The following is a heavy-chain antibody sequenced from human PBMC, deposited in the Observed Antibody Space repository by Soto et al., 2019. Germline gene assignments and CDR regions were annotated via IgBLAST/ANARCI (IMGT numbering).Heavy chain of an antibody. CDR3: ARDSFVGKGGLNY. D-gene: IGHD2-15*01. Sequence: QVQLVQSGAEVKKPGASVKVSCEASGYTVTSYDINWVRQATGQGLEWMGWMNPDSGNTGYAQKFQGRVTMTRNTAISTAYMELSSLRSENTAVYYCARDSFVGKGGLNYWGQGTLVTFSS. V-gene: IGHV1-8*01. CDR1: GYTVTSYD. CDR2: MNPDSGNT. J-gene: IGHJ4*02.